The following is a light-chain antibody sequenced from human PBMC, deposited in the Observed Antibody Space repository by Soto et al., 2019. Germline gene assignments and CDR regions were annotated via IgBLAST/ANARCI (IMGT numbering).Light chain of an antibody. CDR3: QQYNNWPMYT. Sequence: EIVMTQSPATLSVSPEERATISCRASQSVSSNLACYQQKPGQAPRLLIYGASTRATGIPSRFSGSGSRTEFTLTISSLQSEDFEVYYCQQYNNWPMYTFGQGTKLEIK. CDR1: QSVSSN. J-gene: IGKJ2*01. CDR2: GAS. V-gene: IGKV3-15*01.